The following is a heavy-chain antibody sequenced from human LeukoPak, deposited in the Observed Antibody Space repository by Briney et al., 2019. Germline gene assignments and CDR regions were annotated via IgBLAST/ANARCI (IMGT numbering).Heavy chain of an antibody. Sequence: PGGSLRLSCAASGFTFSSYEMNWVRQAPGKGLEWVSYISSSGSTIYYADSVKGRFTISRDNAKNSLYLQMNSLRAEDTAVYYCAKQKQWLVGNWFDPWGQGTLVTVSS. CDR1: GFTFSSYE. CDR2: ISSSGSTI. V-gene: IGHV3-48*03. CDR3: AKQKQWLVGNWFDP. J-gene: IGHJ5*02. D-gene: IGHD6-19*01.